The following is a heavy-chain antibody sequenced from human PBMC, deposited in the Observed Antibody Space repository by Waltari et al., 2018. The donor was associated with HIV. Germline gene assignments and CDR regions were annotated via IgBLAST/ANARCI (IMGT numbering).Heavy chain of an antibody. CDR3: AKGGGCSSTSCYCDY. V-gene: IGHV3-30*18. D-gene: IGHD2-2*01. Sequence: QVQLVESGGGVVEPGRPLRHSCAAAVFTFRRYGVTGVRQAPGMGLKWVAVISYDGSNKYYADSVKGQFTISRDNSKNTLYLQMNSLRAEDTAVYYCAKGGGCSSTSCYCDYWGQGTLVTVSS. CDR2: ISYDGSNK. CDR1: VFTFRRYG. J-gene: IGHJ4*02.